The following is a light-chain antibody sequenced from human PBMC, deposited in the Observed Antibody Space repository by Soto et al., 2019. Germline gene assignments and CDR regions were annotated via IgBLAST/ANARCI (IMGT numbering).Light chain of an antibody. CDR3: QQYYISPLT. J-gene: IGKJ4*01. V-gene: IGKV4-1*01. CDR1: QSILYSSNNKNY. Sequence: DIVMTQSPDSLAVSLGERATINCKSSQSILYSSNNKNYLAWYQQKSGQPPKLLIYWASTRESGVPDRFSGSGSGTDFTLTISSLQAEDVALYYCQQYYISPLTFGGGTKVDIK. CDR2: WAS.